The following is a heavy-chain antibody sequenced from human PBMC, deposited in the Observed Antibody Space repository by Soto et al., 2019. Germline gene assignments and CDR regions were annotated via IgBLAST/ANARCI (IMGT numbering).Heavy chain of an antibody. CDR3: AKVRSRFYDSSGYDAFDI. J-gene: IGHJ3*02. V-gene: IGHV1-46*01. D-gene: IGHD3-22*01. CDR2: INPSGGST. Sequence: ASVKVSCKASGYTFTSYYMHWVRQAPGQGLEWMGIINPSGGSTSYAQKFQGRVTMTRDTSTSTVYMELSSLRSEDTAVYYCAKVRSRFYDSSGYDAFDIWGQGTMVTVSS. CDR1: GYTFTSYY.